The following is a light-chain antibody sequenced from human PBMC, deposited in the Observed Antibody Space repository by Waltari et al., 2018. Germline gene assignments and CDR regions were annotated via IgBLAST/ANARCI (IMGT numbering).Light chain of an antibody. Sequence: DIVMTQSPDSLTVILGGRVTIHCKSSQSVLYSSNNNNYLAWYQQKPGQPQKLLIYWASTRESGVPDRFSGSGSGTDFTLPISSLQAEDVAVYYCQQYYSTPNTFGQGTKLEIK. V-gene: IGKV4-1*01. J-gene: IGKJ2*01. CDR3: QQYYSTPNT. CDR2: WAS. CDR1: QSVLYSSNNNNY.